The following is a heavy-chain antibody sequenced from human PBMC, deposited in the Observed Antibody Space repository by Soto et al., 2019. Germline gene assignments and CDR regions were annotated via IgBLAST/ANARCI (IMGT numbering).Heavy chain of an antibody. CDR2: IYYSRST. CDR1: GGSINSSSYF. V-gene: IGHV4-39*01. CDR3: ERHYSSGSCNWFDP. D-gene: IGHD6-19*01. J-gene: IGHJ5*02. Sequence: SETLPLPCSASGGSINSSSYFWGWFRQPPEKGLQWIGSIYYSRSTYYNPSLRSRVTISVDTSNNQFSLKLSSVTAADTAVFYCERHYSSGSCNWFDPWGKGNMGTVAS.